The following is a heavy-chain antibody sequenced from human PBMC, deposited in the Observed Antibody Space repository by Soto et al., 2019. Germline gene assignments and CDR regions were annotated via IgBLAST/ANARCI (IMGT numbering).Heavy chain of an antibody. D-gene: IGHD6-6*01. J-gene: IGHJ5*02. CDR1: GGSISSGGYY. CDR3: ARRPAEVAARLSSWFDP. Sequence: QVQLQESGPGLVKPSQTLSLTCTVSGGSISSGGYYWSWIRQHPGKGLEWIGYIYYSGSTYYDPSLKSRVTISVDTSKNQFSLKLSSVTAADTAVYYCARRPAEVAARLSSWFDPWGQGTLVTVSS. CDR2: IYYSGST. V-gene: IGHV4-31*03.